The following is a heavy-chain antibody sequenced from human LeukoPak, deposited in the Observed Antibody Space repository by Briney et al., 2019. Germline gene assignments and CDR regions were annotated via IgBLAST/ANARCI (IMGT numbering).Heavy chain of an antibody. CDR3: ARDHAVDTPFDY. CDR2: ISYDGSNK. J-gene: IGHJ4*02. V-gene: IGHV3-30*03. D-gene: IGHD5-18*01. CDR1: GFTFSSYG. Sequence: GGSLRLSCAASGFTFSSYGMHWVRQAPGKGLEWVAVISYDGSNKYYADSVKGRFTISRDNSKNTLYLQMNSLRAEDTAVYYCARDHAVDTPFDYWGQGTLVTVSS.